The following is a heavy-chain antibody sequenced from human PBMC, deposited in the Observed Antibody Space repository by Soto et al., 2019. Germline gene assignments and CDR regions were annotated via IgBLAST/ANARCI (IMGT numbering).Heavy chain of an antibody. D-gene: IGHD6-13*01. J-gene: IGHJ5*02. CDR3: ARQSAAAGLNWFDP. V-gene: IGHV4-39*01. Sequence: SETLSLTCTVSGGSIGSSSYYWGWIRQPPGKGLEWIGSIYYSGSTYYNPSLKSRVTISVDTSKNQFSLKLSSVTAADTAVYYCARQSAAAGLNWFDPWSQGTLVTVSS. CDR1: GGSIGSSSYY. CDR2: IYYSGST.